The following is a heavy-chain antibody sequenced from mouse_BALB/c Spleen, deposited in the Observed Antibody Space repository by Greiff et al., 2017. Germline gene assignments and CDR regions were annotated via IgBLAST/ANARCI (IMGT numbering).Heavy chain of an antibody. CDR1: GYSITSGY. V-gene: IGHV3-8*02. CDR3: ARYPHGYYFDY. Sequence: EVQLQESGPSLVKPSQTLSLTCSVTGYSITSGYWYWFRKFPGNNLEYMGYISYSGSTYNNQPPISRISIARDTSKNQYYLQLNSVTTDDTATYYCARYPHGYYFDYWGQGTTLTVSS. J-gene: IGHJ2*01. CDR2: ISYSGST.